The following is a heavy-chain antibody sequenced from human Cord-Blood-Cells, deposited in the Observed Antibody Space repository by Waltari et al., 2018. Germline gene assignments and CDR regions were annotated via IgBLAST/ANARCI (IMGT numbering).Heavy chain of an antibody. D-gene: IGHD3-3*01. CDR1: GGSISSHY. Sequence: QVQLQESGPGLVKPSETLSLTCTVSGGSISSHYWSWIRQPPGKGLEWIGYIYYSGSTNYNPPLKSRVTISVDTSKNQFSLKLSSVTAADTAVYYCARSDFWSGYYDYWGQGTLVTVSS. J-gene: IGHJ4*02. V-gene: IGHV4-59*11. CDR2: IYYSGST. CDR3: ARSDFWSGYYDY.